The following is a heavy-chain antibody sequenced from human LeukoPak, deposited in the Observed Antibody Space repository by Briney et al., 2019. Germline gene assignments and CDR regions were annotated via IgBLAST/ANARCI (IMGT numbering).Heavy chain of an antibody. Sequence: GGSLRLSCAASGFTFSSYWMNWARQAPGKGLEWVALISYDGSLKYYVDSVKGRYTISRDNTKNTLYLQMNSLRAEDTAVYYCAKDATATLDYWGQGALVTVSS. V-gene: IGHV3-30*18. CDR2: ISYDGSLK. J-gene: IGHJ4*02. D-gene: IGHD2-21*02. CDR3: AKDATATLDY. CDR1: GFTFSSYW.